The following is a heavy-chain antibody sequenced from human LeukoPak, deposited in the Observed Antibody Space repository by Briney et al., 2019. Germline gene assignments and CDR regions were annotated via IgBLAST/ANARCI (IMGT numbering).Heavy chain of an antibody. V-gene: IGHV1-2*02. CDR1: GYTFTGYY. D-gene: IGHD6-6*01. Sequence: ASVKVSCKASGYTFTGYYMHWVRQAPGQGLEWMGWINPNSGGTNYAQKFQGRVTMTRDTSISTAYMELSRLRSDDTAVYHCARDGEYSSSSLIDYWGQGTLVTVSS. CDR2: INPNSGGT. CDR3: ARDGEYSSSSLIDY. J-gene: IGHJ4*02.